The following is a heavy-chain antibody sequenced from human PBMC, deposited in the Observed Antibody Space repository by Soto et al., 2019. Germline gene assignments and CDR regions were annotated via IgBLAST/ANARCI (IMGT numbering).Heavy chain of an antibody. CDR2: INPNSGGT. V-gene: IGHV1-2*06. D-gene: IGHD6-13*01. Sequence: GASVKVSCKASGYIFTDYYMHWVRQAPGQELGWMGRINPNSGGTNYAQKFQGRVTMTRNTSISTAYMELSSLRSEDTAVYYCARAPYSSINWFDPWGQGTLVTVSS. J-gene: IGHJ5*02. CDR3: ARAPYSSINWFDP. CDR1: GYIFTDYY.